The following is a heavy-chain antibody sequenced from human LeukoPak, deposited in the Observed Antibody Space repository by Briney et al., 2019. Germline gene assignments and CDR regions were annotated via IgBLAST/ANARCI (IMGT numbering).Heavy chain of an antibody. CDR2: ISSSGSTI. D-gene: IGHD2-15*01. V-gene: IGHV3-48*03. J-gene: IGHJ3*02. CDR3: ARGRYCSGGSCYSLDAFDI. CDR1: GFTFSSYE. Sequence: GGSLRLSCAASGFTFSSYEMNWVRQAPGKGLEWVSYISSSGSTIYYADSVKGRFTISRDNAKNSLYLQMNSLRAEDTAVYYCARGRYCSGGSCYSLDAFDIWGQGTMVTVSS.